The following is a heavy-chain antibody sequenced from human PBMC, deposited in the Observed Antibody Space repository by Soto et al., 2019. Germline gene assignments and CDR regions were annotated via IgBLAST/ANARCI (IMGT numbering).Heavy chain of an antibody. J-gene: IGHJ6*02. CDR3: ARVLTYGDYEPRGGNYYYYGMDV. V-gene: IGHV4-34*01. D-gene: IGHD4-17*01. CDR1: GGSFSGYY. Sequence: QVQLQQWGAGLLKPSETLSLTCAVYGGSFSGYYWSWIRQPPGKGLEGIGEINHSGSTNYNPSLRSRVTISVDTSKHPFALKLSSVTAADTAVYYCARVLTYGDYEPRGGNYYYYGMDVWGQGTTVTVSS. CDR2: INHSGST.